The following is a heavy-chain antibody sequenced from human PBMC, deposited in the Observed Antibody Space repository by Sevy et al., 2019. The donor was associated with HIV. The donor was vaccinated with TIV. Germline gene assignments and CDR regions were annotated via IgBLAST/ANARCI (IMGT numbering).Heavy chain of an antibody. CDR2: ISAYNGNT. Sequence: ASVKVSCKASGYTFTSYGISWVRQAPGQGLEWMGWISAYNGNTNYAQKLQGRVTMTTDTSTSTAYMELRSLRSDDTAVYYCARDKYYDFWSGYSEYYFDYWRQGTLVTVSS. V-gene: IGHV1-18*01. D-gene: IGHD3-3*01. CDR3: ARDKYYDFWSGYSEYYFDY. CDR1: GYTFTSYG. J-gene: IGHJ4*02.